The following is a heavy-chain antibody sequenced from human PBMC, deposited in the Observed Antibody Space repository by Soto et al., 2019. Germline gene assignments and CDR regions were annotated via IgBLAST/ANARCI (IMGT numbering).Heavy chain of an antibody. CDR2: IIPMFGTA. J-gene: IGHJ3*02. Sequence: QVQLVQSGAEVKKPGSSVKVSCKASGGTFSSYAISWVRQAPGQGLEWMGGIIPMFGTANYAQKFQGRVTITADQSTSTADMQLSSLRAEATAAYYCARVLSGVGYTFLGVDAFDIWGQGTMVTVSS. D-gene: IGHD5-12*01. V-gene: IGHV1-69*01. CDR1: GGTFSSYA. CDR3: ARVLSGVGYTFLGVDAFDI.